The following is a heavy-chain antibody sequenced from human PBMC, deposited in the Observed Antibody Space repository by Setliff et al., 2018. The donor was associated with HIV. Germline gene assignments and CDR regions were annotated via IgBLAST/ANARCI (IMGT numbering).Heavy chain of an antibody. D-gene: IGHD3-22*01. Sequence: PGGSLRLSCAASGFIFSTYSMNWVRQSPGKGLEWLSYISTSGDTIYYADSVKGRFTISRDNAKKSLYLQMNSLRAEDTAVYYCEGGYRDFDYWGQGTLVTVSS. CDR2: ISTSGDTI. CDR3: EGGYRDFDY. CDR1: GFIFSTYS. V-gene: IGHV3-48*01. J-gene: IGHJ4*02.